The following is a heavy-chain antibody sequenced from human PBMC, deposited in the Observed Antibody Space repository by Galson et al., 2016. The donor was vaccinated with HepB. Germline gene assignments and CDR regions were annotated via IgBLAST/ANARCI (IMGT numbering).Heavy chain of an antibody. CDR3: ARDRGLLHYYYGMDV. J-gene: IGHJ6*02. Sequence: SLRLSCATSGFTFNNYGINWVRQAPGKGLEWVAVISYDGNNRHYADAVKGRFTISRDSSTNTVYLQMNSLRADDTAVYFCARDRGLLHYYYGMDVWGPGTAVT. V-gene: IGHV3-33*08. D-gene: IGHD4-17*01. CDR1: GFTFNNYG. CDR2: ISYDGNNR.